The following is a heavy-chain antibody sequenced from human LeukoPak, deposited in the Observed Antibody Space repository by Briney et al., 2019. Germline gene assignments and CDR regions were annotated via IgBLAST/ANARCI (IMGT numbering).Heavy chain of an antibody. V-gene: IGHV4-34*12. CDR1: SGSFSAYY. J-gene: IGHJ4*02. D-gene: IGHD3-10*01. CDR2: IIHSGST. Sequence: SETLSLTCAVYSGSFSAYYWSWIRQPPGKVLEWIGEIIHSGSTNYNPSLKSRVTISVDTSKNQFSLKLTSVTAADTAVYYCARDLAGGSGGIDYWGQGTLVTVSS. CDR3: ARDLAGGSGGIDY.